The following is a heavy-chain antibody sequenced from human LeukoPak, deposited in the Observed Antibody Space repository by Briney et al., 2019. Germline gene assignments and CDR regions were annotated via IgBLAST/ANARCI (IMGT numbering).Heavy chain of an antibody. CDR3: ARGGVPGFYYDSSGYYYHYFDY. CDR1: GYAFTSYA. Sequence: ASVKVSCKASGYAFTSYAVHWVRQAPGQRLEWMGWINVGNGNTKYSQKFQGRVTITRDTSASTVYMELSSLRSEDTTVYYCARGGVPGFYYDSSGYYYHYFDYWGQGTLVTVSS. CDR2: INVGNGNT. V-gene: IGHV1-3*01. D-gene: IGHD3-22*01. J-gene: IGHJ4*02.